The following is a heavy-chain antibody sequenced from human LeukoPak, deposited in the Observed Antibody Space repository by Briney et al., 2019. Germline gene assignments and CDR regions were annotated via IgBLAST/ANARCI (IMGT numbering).Heavy chain of an antibody. V-gene: IGHV7-4-1*02. CDR1: GYTFTSYD. CDR2: INTNTGNP. D-gene: IGHD5-18*01. CDR3: ARVQDTAMVPAFDI. Sequence: ASVKVSCKASGYTFTSYDINWVRQATGQGLERMGLINTNTGNPTYAQGFTGRFVFSLDTSVSTAYLQISSLKAEDTAVYYCARVQDTAMVPAFDIWGQGTMVTVSS. J-gene: IGHJ3*02.